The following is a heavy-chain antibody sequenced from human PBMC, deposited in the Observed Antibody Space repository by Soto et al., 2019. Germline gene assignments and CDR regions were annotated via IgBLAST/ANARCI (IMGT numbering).Heavy chain of an antibody. Sequence: GESLKISCNGSGYSFTSNWIGWVRQMPGKGLEWMGIIYPGDSDTRYSPAFQGQVTISADKSISTAYLQWSSLKASDTAMYYCARPLSPYYYYYGMDVWGQGTTVTVSS. J-gene: IGHJ6*02. V-gene: IGHV5-51*01. CDR1: GYSFTSNW. CDR3: ARPLSPYYYYYGMDV. CDR2: IYPGDSDT.